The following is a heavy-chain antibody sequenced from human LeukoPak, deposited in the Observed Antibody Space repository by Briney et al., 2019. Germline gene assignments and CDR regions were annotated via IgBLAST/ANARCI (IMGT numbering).Heavy chain of an antibody. CDR2: MNPNSGNT. Sequence: ASVKVSCKASGYTFTSYDINWVRQATGQGLEWMGWMNPNSGNTGYAQRFQGRVTMTRNTSISTAYMELSSLRSEDTAVYYCARGPEDGYNYDYWGQGTLVTVS. CDR1: GYTFTSYD. J-gene: IGHJ4*02. CDR3: ARGPEDGYNYDY. D-gene: IGHD5-24*01. V-gene: IGHV1-8*01.